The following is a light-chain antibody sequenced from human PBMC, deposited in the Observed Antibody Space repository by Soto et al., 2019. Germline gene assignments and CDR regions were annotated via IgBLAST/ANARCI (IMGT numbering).Light chain of an antibody. CDR2: GAS. J-gene: IGKJ1*01. CDR1: QSIDNNY. Sequence: EIVLTHSPGTLSLSPGERATHSCRASQSIDNNYLAWYQQKPGQAPRLVIYGASTRATDIPDRFSASGSGTDFTLTISRLEPEDFAVYYCQQYSRAPLTFGQGTKVDIK. V-gene: IGKV3-20*01. CDR3: QQYSRAPLT.